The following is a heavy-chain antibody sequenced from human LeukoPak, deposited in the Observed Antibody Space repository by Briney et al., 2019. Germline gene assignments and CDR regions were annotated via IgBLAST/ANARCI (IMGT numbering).Heavy chain of an antibody. D-gene: IGHD2-2*01. CDR3: AKLYCSSTSCYYYYGMDV. CDR1: GFTVSNNY. CDR2: IYGGGST. J-gene: IGHJ6*02. V-gene: IGHV3-53*04. Sequence: GGSLRLSCVVSGFTVSNNYMKWVRQAPGKGLEWVSTIYGGGSTYYADSVRGRFTISRHNSKNTLYLQMDSLRAEDTAVYYCAKLYCSSTSCYYYYGMDVWGQGTTVTVSS.